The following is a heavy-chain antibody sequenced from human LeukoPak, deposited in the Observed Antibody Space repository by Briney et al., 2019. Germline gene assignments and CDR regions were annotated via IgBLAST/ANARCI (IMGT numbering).Heavy chain of an antibody. Sequence: ASVKVSCKASGGTFSSYAISWVRQAPGQGLEWMGGIIPIFGTANYAQKFQGRVTMTRDTSTSTVYMELSSPRSEDTAVYYCASSPTFRATAIDYWGQGTLVTVSS. V-gene: IGHV1-69*05. J-gene: IGHJ4*02. CDR1: GGTFSSYA. D-gene: IGHD1-26*01. CDR3: ASSPTFRATAIDY. CDR2: IIPIFGTA.